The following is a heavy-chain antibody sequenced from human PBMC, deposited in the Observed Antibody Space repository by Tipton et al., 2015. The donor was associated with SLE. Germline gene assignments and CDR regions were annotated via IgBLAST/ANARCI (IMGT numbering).Heavy chain of an antibody. CDR2: INPSGRST. CDR1: GYTFTRNY. CDR3: ALDGGTGSAFDY. J-gene: IGHJ4*02. D-gene: IGHD1-1*01. V-gene: IGHV1-46*01. Sequence: QSGAEVKKPGASVKVSCKASGYTFTRNYMNWVRQAPGQGLEWMGVINPSGRSTSYAQKFQGRVTMTRDTSTSTVYMELSSLRSEDTAVYYCALDGGTGSAFDYWGQGTLVTVSS.